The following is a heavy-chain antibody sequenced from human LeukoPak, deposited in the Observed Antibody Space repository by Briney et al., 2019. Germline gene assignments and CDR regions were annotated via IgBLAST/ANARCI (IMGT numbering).Heavy chain of an antibody. D-gene: IGHD4-23*01. V-gene: IGHV3-74*01. J-gene: IGHJ4*02. Sequence: PGGSLRLSWAASGFTFSSYWMNWVRQAPGKGLVWVSRIASDGNSTTYADSVKGRFSISRDNAKNTLYLQMNSLRVEDTAVYYCARGRPHGNDYWGQGTLVTVSS. CDR1: GFTFSSYW. CDR3: ARGRPHGNDY. CDR2: IASDGNST.